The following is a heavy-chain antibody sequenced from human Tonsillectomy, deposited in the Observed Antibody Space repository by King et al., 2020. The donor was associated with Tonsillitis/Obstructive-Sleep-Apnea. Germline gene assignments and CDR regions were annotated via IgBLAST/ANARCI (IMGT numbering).Heavy chain of an antibody. J-gene: IGHJ4*02. CDR2: IYYSGST. Sequence: QLQESGPGLVKPSETLSLTCTVSGGSISSYYWSWIRPPPGKGLAWIGYIYYSGSTNYNPSLKSRVTISVDTSKNQFSLKLSSVTAADTAVYYCARTWGGDFYFDYWGQGTLVTVSS. V-gene: IGHV4-59*08. CDR3: ARTWGGDFYFDY. D-gene: IGHD4-17*01. CDR1: GGSISSYY.